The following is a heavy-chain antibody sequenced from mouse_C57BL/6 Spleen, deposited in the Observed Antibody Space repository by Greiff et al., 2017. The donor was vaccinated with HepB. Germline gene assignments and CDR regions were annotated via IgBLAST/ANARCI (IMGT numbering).Heavy chain of an antibody. Sequence: QVQLQQPGTELVKPGASVKLSCKASGYTFTSYWMHWVKQRPGQGLEWIGNINPSNGGTNYNEKFKSKATLTVDKSSSTAYMQLSSLTSEDSAVYYCARDGSYYYGSSYLWYFDVWGTGTTVTVSS. CDR1: GYTFTSYW. CDR2: INPSNGGT. D-gene: IGHD1-1*01. J-gene: IGHJ1*03. CDR3: ARDGSYYYGSSYLWYFDV. V-gene: IGHV1-53*01.